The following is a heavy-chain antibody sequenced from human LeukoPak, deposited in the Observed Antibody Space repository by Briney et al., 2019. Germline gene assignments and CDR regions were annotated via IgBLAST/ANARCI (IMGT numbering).Heavy chain of an antibody. V-gene: IGHV3-7*01. CDR2: IQQDGSEK. CDR3: VVYYDISASKRLNS. J-gene: IGHJ4*02. D-gene: IGHD3-22*01. Sequence: GGSLRLSCAASGFTFSTFWMSWVRQAPGKGLEWLANIQQDGSEKYYVDSVKGRFTVSRDNAKNSLYLQMNSLRAEDTAVYYCVVYYDISASKRLNSWGQGTLVTVSS. CDR1: GFTFSTFW.